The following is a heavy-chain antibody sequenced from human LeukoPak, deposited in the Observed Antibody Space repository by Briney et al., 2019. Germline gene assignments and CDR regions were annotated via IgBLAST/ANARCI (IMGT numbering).Heavy chain of an antibody. CDR2: INPNSGGT. J-gene: IGHJ4*02. CDR3: AIQRITMVRGVIITYFDY. D-gene: IGHD3-10*01. Sequence: ASVKVSCKASGYTFTGYYMHWVRQAPGQGLEWMRWINPNSGGTNYAQKFQGRVTMTRDTSISTAYMELSRLRSDDTAVYYCAIQRITMVRGVIITYFDYWGQGTLVTVSS. CDR1: GYTFTGYY. V-gene: IGHV1-2*02.